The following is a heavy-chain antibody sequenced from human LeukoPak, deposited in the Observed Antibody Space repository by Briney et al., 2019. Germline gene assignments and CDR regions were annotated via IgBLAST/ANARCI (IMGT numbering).Heavy chain of an antibody. CDR1: GGSISSYY. Sequence: SETPSLTCTVSGGSISSYYWSWIRQPPGKGLEWIGYIYYSGSTNYNPSLKSRVTISVDTSKNQFSLKLSSVTAADTAVYYCARTLWSVSYFDYWGQGTLVTVSS. V-gene: IGHV4-59*08. CDR3: ARTLWSVSYFDY. J-gene: IGHJ4*02. D-gene: IGHD3-3*01. CDR2: IYYSGST.